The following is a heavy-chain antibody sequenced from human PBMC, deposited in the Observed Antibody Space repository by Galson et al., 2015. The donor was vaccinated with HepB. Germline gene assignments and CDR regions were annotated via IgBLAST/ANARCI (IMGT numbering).Heavy chain of an antibody. CDR1: GGSISSGSYY. V-gene: IGHV4-61*02. CDR3: ARERRGGNYDYVWGSYRYTPFDY. D-gene: IGHD3-16*02. Sequence: TLSLTCTVSGGSISSGSYYWSWIRQPAGKGLEWIGRIYTSGSTNYNPSLKSRVTISVDTSKNQFSLKLSSVTAADTAVYYCARERRGGNYDYVWGSYRYTPFDYWGQGTLVTVSS. J-gene: IGHJ4*02. CDR2: IYTSGST.